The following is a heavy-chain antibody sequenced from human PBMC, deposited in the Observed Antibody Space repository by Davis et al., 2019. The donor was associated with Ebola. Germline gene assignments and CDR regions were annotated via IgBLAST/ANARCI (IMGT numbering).Heavy chain of an antibody. V-gene: IGHV3-23*01. Sequence: GGSLRLSCAASGFTFDDYAMHWVRQAPGKGLEWVSGISWNSGSTYYADSVKGRFTISRDNSKNTLYLQMNSLRAEDTAVYYCAKDPGDTAMVTDYYYYGMDVWGQGTTVTVSS. CDR1: GFTFDDYA. J-gene: IGHJ6*02. D-gene: IGHD5-18*01. CDR3: AKDPGDTAMVTDYYYYGMDV. CDR2: ISWNSGST.